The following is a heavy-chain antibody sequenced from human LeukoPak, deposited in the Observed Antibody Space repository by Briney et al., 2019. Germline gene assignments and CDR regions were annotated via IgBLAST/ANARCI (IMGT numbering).Heavy chain of an antibody. CDR2: ISYDGNHK. J-gene: IGHJ4*02. D-gene: IGHD1-26*01. Sequence: PGTSLRLSCAASGFTFRSGMHWVRQAPGKGLEWVAVISYDGNHKYYGDSVKGRFTISRDNSRNTLYLQMDSLKTEDTAVYYCAKGELHFNTCSFDYWGQGTLVTVSS. CDR3: AKGELHFNTCSFDY. V-gene: IGHV3-30*18. CDR1: GFTFRSG.